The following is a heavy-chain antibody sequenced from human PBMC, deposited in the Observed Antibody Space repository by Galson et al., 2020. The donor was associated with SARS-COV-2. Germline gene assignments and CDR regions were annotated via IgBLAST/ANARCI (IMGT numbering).Heavy chain of an antibody. J-gene: IGHJ6*02. D-gene: IGHD4-17*01. CDR1: GYTFTSYG. V-gene: IGHV1-18*04. Sequence: ASVKVSCKASGYTFTSYGISWVRQAPGQGLEWMGWIRAYNGNTNYAQKLQGRVTMTTDTSTSTAYMELRSLRSDDTAVYYCARDRYGDYIRGYYYYGMDVWGQGTTVTVSS. CDR2: IRAYNGNT. CDR3: ARDRYGDYIRGYYYYGMDV.